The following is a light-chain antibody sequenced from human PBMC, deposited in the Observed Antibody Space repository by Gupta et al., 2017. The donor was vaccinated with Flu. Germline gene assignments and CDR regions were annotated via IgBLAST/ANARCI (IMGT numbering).Light chain of an antibody. CDR3: HVWDINVYVV. Sequence: SYVMTQRTSVEVAPGQTDTSTCAGFNIESKSVNWYRQRPGQAPVLVLYGDGDRPTGIPERFSGSNSRITSTLTISRVEAGDEADYYCHVWDINVYVVFGGGTKFTVL. CDR2: GDG. V-gene: IGLV3-21*02. CDR1: NIESKS. J-gene: IGLJ2*01.